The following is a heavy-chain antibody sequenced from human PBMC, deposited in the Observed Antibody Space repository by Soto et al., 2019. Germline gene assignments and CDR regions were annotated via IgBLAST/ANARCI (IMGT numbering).Heavy chain of an antibody. CDR3: AQLGGGDYFYGMDV. CDR1: GFTFSNYA. V-gene: IGHV3-23*01. CDR2: VSGSGSST. Sequence: EVQLLDSGGGLVQPGKSLRLSCAASGFTFSNYAMSWVRQAPGQGLEWVSAVSGSGSSTYYADSVKGRFTISRDNSMNSLYLQMNSLRVEDTAIYYCAQLGGGDYFYGMDVWGQGTTVTVSS. J-gene: IGHJ6*02. D-gene: IGHD3-16*01.